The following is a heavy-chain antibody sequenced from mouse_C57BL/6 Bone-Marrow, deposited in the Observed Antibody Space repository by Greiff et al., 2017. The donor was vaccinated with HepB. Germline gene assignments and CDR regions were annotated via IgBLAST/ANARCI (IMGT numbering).Heavy chain of an antibody. V-gene: IGHV1-55*01. Sequence: QVQLQQPGAELVKPGASVKMSCKASGYTFTSYWITWVKQRPGQGLEWIGDIYPGSGSNNYNEKFKSKATLTVDTSSSTAYMQLSSLTSEDSAVYYCARCDGYYDAMDYWGQGTSVTVSS. CDR1: GYTFTSYW. CDR3: ARCDGYYDAMDY. D-gene: IGHD2-3*01. CDR2: IYPGSGSN. J-gene: IGHJ4*01.